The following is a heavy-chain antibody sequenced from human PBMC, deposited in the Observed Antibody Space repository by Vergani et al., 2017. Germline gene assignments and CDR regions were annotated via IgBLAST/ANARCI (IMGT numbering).Heavy chain of an antibody. J-gene: IGHJ6*02. CDR1: GYTFTSYA. D-gene: IGHD4-17*01. Sequence: QVQLVQSGAEVKKPGASVKVSCKASGYTFTSYAMNWVRQAPGQGLEWMGWINTNTGNPTYAQGFTGRFVFSLDTSVSTAYLQISSLKAEDTAVYYCARDLDYGDYGPDYYYYYGMDVWGQGTTVTVSS. V-gene: IGHV7-4-1*02. CDR2: INTNTGNP. CDR3: ARDLDYGDYGPDYYYYYGMDV.